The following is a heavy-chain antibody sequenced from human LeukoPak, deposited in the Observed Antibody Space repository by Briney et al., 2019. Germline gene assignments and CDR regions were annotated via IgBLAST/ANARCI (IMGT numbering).Heavy chain of an antibody. V-gene: IGHV5-51*01. CDR2: ISPGDSDT. J-gene: IGHJ5*02. CDR1: GYTFTSYG. D-gene: IGHD3-22*01. CDR3: ATEPSSGYP. Sequence: KVSCKASGYTFTSYGISWVRQMPGKGLEWMGIISPGDSDTRYSPSSFQGQVTISVDKSISTVYLQWSNVKASDTAMYFCATEPSSGYPWGQGTLVTVSS.